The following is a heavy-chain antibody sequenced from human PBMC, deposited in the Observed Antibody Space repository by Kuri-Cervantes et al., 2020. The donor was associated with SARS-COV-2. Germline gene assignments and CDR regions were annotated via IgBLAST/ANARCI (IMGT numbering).Heavy chain of an antibody. D-gene: IGHD3-22*01. J-gene: IGHJ4*02. CDR2: SNAGNGNT. Sequence: ASVKVSCKASGYTFTSYAMHWVRQAPGQRLEWMGWSNAGNGNTKYSQEFQGRVTITRDTSISTAYMELSRLRSDDTAVYYCARAAEDSSGYYYGVYDYWGQGTLVTVSS. CDR1: GYTFTSYA. V-gene: IGHV1-3*02. CDR3: ARAAEDSSGYYYGVYDY.